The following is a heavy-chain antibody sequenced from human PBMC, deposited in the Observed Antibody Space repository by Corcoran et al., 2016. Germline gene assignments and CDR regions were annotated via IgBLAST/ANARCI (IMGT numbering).Heavy chain of an antibody. CDR1: EFSFSSYW. CDR3: ASEGAAADNWFDP. CDR2: IKQDGSEQ. Sequence: EVQLVESGGGLVQPGGPLSLSCAASEFSFSSYWMTWVRQAPGKGLAWVANIKQDGSEQYYVDSVKGRFTISRDNAKNSLYLQMNSLRAEDTAVYYCASEGAAADNWFDPWGQGTLVTVSS. J-gene: IGHJ5*02. V-gene: IGHV3-7*03. D-gene: IGHD6-13*01.